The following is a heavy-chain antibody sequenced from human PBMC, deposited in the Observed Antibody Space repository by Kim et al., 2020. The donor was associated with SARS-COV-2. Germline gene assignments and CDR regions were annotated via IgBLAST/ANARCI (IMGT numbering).Heavy chain of an antibody. CDR2: GNT. V-gene: IGHV1-18*01. D-gene: IGHD6-19*01. J-gene: IGHJ4*02. Sequence: GNTNYAQKLQGRVTMTTDTSTSTAYMELRSLRSDDTAVYYCAAVGSRGGYWGQGTLVTVSS. CDR3: AAVGSRGGY.